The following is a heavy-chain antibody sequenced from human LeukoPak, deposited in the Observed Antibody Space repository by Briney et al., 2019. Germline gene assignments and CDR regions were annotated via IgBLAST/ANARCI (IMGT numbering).Heavy chain of an antibody. CDR2: INSDGSNT. V-gene: IGHV3-74*01. Sequence: GGSLRLSCAASGFTFSSYSMSWVRQAPGKGLVWVSRINSDGSNTSYADSVKGRFNISRDNAKHTLYVEMNSLRSEDTAVYYWGRGFYYGMDVCGEGETVTVSS. CDR1: GFTFSSYS. J-gene: IGHJ6*04. CDR3: GRGFYYGMDV.